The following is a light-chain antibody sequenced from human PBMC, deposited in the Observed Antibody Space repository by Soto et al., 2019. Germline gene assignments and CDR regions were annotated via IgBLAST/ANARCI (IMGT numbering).Light chain of an antibody. CDR3: SSYTNINTRACV. V-gene: IGLV2-8*01. J-gene: IGLJ1*01. Sequence: QSVLTQPPSASGSPGQSVAISCTGTSSDIGGYNYVSWYQQHPGKAPKLMIFEVSQRPSGVPDRFSGSKSGNTASLTVSGPQAEDEADYYCSSYTNINTRACVFGTGTKLTVL. CDR1: SSDIGGYNY. CDR2: EVS.